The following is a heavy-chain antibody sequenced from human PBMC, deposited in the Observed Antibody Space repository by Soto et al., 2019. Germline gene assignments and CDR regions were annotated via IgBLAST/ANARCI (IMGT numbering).Heavy chain of an antibody. J-gene: IGHJ6*02. D-gene: IGHD5-18*01. CDR2: IYYSGNT. Sequence: SETLSLTCTVSGGSISSGDYYWSWIRQPPGKGLEWIGYIYYSGNTYYNPSLKSRVAISVDTPKNQFSLKVSSVTAADTAVYYCARALIQLWPHYYYGMDVWGQGTTVTVSS. CDR1: GGSISSGDYY. CDR3: ARALIQLWPHYYYGMDV. V-gene: IGHV4-30-4*01.